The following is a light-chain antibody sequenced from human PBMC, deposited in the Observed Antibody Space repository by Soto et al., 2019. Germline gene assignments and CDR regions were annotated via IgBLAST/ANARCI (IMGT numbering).Light chain of an antibody. V-gene: IGLV2-23*02. Sequence: QSALTQPASVSGSPGQSITISCTGTSSDVGSYNLVSWYQHHPGKAPKLMIYGVTQRPSGVSNRFSGSKSGNTASLTISGLQAEDEAEYYCCSYAAHSTFVFGTGTKVTVL. CDR2: GVT. CDR3: CSYAAHSTFV. J-gene: IGLJ1*01. CDR1: SSDVGSYNL.